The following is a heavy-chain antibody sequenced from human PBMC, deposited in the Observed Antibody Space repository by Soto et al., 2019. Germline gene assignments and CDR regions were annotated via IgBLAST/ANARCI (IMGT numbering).Heavy chain of an antibody. V-gene: IGHV4-59*01. CDR2: IYYSGST. CDR1: GGSLSTDN. Sequence: SENRRLPYTVSGGSLSTDNLTWIRQPPGKGLEWIGSIYYSGSTNYNPSLKSRVTISVDTSKNQFSLKLSSVTAADTAVYYCARDGGNWFDPWGQGTLVTVS. CDR3: ARDGGNWFDP. J-gene: IGHJ5*02.